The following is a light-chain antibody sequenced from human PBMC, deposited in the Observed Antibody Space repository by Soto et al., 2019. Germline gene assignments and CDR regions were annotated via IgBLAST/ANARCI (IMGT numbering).Light chain of an antibody. V-gene: IGKV1-39*01. CDR2: AAS. CDR3: QQSYSTPYT. Sequence: DIQMTQSPSSLSASVGDRVTITCRASQSISGYLNWYQQKPGKAPKLLIYAASSLQGGVPSRFSGSASGTDFTLTISSLQPEDFATYYCQQSYSTPYTFGQGTKLEIK. J-gene: IGKJ2*01. CDR1: QSISGY.